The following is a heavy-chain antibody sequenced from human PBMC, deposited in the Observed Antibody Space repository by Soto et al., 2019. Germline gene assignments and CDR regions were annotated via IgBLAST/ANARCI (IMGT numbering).Heavy chain of an antibody. J-gene: IGHJ4*02. CDR1: GYTFTSYG. CDR2: ISAYNGNT. V-gene: IGHV1-18*01. Sequence: EASVKVSCKASGYTFTSYGISWVRQAPGQGLEWMGWISAYNGNTNYAQKLQGRVTMTTDTSTSTAYMELRSLRSDDTAVYYCARDLICSSTSCYRVPNDYWGQGTLVTVSS. D-gene: IGHD2-2*02. CDR3: ARDLICSSTSCYRVPNDY.